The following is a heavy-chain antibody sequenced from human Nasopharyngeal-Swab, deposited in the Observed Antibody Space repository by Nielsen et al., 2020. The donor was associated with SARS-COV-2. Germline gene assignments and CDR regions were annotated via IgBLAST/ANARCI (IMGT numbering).Heavy chain of an antibody. CDR2: IRSNGNNYET. CDR3: TRCGGGCYSGRDY. V-gene: IGHV3-73*01. J-gene: IGHJ4*02. Sequence: GESLKISCAASGFTFSDSAIHWVRQASGKGLEWVGRIRSNGNNYETAYAASVKGRFTIFRDDPTNTAFLQMNSLKTEDTAVYYCTRCGGGCYSGRDYWGQGTLVTVSS. D-gene: IGHD2-15*01. CDR1: GFTFSDSA.